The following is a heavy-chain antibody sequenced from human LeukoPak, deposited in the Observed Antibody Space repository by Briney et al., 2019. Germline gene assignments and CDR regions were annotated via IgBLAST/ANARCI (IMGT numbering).Heavy chain of an antibody. CDR2: ISSSSDYT. D-gene: IGHD3-9*01. CDR3: RREVPNYDILTDYPAIDYYGMDV. J-gene: IGHJ6*02. Sequence: GGSLRLSCAASGFTFSSYAMSWVRQAPGKGLEWVSYISSSSDYTNYADSVKGQFTISRDNAKNSLYLQMNSLRAEDTAVYYCRREVPNYDILTDYPAIDYYGMDVWGQGTTVTVSS. V-gene: IGHV3-21*05. CDR1: GFTFSSYA.